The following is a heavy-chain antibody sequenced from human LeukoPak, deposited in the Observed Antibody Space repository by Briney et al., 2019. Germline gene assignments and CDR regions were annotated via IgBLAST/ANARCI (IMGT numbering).Heavy chain of an antibody. V-gene: IGHV3-74*01. CDR2: INPDGSTT. CDR3: ARDDY. Sequence: GGSLRLSCAASGFTFSDYWMHWVRQVPGKGLAWVSRINPDGSTTVYTDSVKGRFTISRDNAQNTLYLQMNSLRAEDTAVYYCARDDYWGQGTLVTVSS. J-gene: IGHJ4*02. CDR1: GFTFSDYW.